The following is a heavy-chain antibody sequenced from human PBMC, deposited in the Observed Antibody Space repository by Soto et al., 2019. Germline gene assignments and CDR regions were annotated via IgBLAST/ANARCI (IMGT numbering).Heavy chain of an antibody. CDR3: AMVDVYVTPSPQDV. D-gene: IGHD3-16*01. Sequence: QVQLVQSGAEVKNPGASVKVSCKASGYTFTRYGIGWARQAPGQGLEWMGWINTYNGNTNYAQNVQGRVTLTTDTSRSIAYMELRSLRSNDTAIYYCAMVDVYVTPSPQDVWGQGTTVIVSS. J-gene: IGHJ6*01. CDR1: GYTFTRYG. V-gene: IGHV1-18*01. CDR2: INTYNGNT.